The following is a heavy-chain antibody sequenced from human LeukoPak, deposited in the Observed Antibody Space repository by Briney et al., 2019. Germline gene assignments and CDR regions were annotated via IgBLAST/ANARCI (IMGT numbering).Heavy chain of an antibody. Sequence: GESLRISCKGSGYSFTNYWINWVRQMPGKGLEWVGTIDPSDSYTNYSPSFQGHVTISADKSISTAYLQWSSLKASDTAMYYCARSENREMATILGAFDYWGQGTLVTVSS. D-gene: IGHD5-24*01. J-gene: IGHJ4*02. V-gene: IGHV5-10-1*01. CDR1: GYSFTNYW. CDR3: ARSENREMATILGAFDY. CDR2: IDPSDSYT.